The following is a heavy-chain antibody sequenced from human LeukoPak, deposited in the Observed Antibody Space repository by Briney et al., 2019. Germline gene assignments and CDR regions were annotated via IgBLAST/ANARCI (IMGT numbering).Heavy chain of an antibody. J-gene: IGHJ4*02. CDR2: ISGSGGSI. CDR3: ARAMMVEANLWGVFDY. D-gene: IGHD3-22*01. Sequence: PGGSLRLSCAASGFTFSNAWMRWVRQAPGKGLEWVSGISGSGGSIYYADSVKGPFTISRDNAKNTLYLQMNSLRAEDTAIYYCARAMMVEANLWGVFDYWGQGALVTVSS. V-gene: IGHV3-23*01. CDR1: GFTFSNAW.